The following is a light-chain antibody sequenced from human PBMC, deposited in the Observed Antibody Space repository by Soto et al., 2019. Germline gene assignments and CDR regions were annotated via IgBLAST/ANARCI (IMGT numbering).Light chain of an antibody. CDR3: QSYDSSLSGYV. CDR1: SSHIGAGHD. CDR2: GNN. J-gene: IGLJ1*01. Sequence: QSVLTQPPSVSGAPGQRVTISCTGSSSHIGAGHDVHCYRQLPGTAPKLLIYGNNNRPSGVPDRFSGSKSGTSASLAITGLQAEDEADYYCQSYDSSLSGYVFATGTKLTVL. V-gene: IGLV1-40*01.